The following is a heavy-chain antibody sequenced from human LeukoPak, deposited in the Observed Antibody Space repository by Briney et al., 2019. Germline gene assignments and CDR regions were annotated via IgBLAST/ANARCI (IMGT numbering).Heavy chain of an antibody. Sequence: ASVKVSCKASGYTFTSYDINWVRQATGQGLEWMGWINAGNGNTKYSQKFQGRVTITRDTSASTAYMELSSLRSEDTAVYYCARDRAVAYPANWFDPWGQGTLVTVSS. CDR1: GYTFTSYD. CDR2: INAGNGNT. CDR3: ARDRAVAYPANWFDP. D-gene: IGHD6-19*01. J-gene: IGHJ5*02. V-gene: IGHV1-3*01.